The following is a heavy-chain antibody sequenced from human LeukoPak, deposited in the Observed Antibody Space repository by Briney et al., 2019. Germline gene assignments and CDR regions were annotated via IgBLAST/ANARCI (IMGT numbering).Heavy chain of an antibody. J-gene: IGHJ6*02. CDR2: ISYDGSNK. D-gene: IGHD3-9*01. CDR1: GFTFSSYG. CDR3: AKDLELRYFDWLNYYYYGMGV. Sequence: GGSLRLSCAASGFTFSSYGMHWVRQAPGKGLEWVAVISYDGSNKYYADSVKGRFTISRDNSKNTLYLQMNSLRAEDTAVYYCAKDLELRYFDWLNYYYYGMGVWGQGTTVTVSS. V-gene: IGHV3-30*18.